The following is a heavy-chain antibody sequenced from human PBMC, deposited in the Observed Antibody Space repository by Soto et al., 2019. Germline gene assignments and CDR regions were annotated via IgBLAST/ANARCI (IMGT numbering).Heavy chain of an antibody. J-gene: IGHJ4*02. D-gene: IGHD5-12*01. CDR2: IWYDGSNK. CDR3: ARLYTWIIDY. Sequence: QVQLVESGGGVVQPGRSLRLSCAASGFNFRNYGMHWVRQAPGKGLEWVAIIWYDGSNKYYADSVKGRFTISRDNSKDTLYLQMNNLRSQYTAVYFCARLYTWIIDYLGPGTLVTVSS. V-gene: IGHV3-33*01. CDR1: GFNFRNYG.